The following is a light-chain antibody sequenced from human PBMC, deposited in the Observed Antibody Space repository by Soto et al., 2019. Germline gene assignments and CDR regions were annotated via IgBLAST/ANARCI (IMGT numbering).Light chain of an antibody. V-gene: IGLV2-14*01. CDR2: DVS. CDR1: SSDVGGYNY. CDR3: SSYTSSSTPYWV. Sequence: QSALTQPASVSGSPGQSITISCTGTSSDVGGYNYVSWYQQHPGKAPKLMIYDVSNRPSGVSNRFSGSKSDNTASLTISGLQAEDEADYYCSSYTSSSTPYWVFGGGTKLTVL. J-gene: IGLJ3*02.